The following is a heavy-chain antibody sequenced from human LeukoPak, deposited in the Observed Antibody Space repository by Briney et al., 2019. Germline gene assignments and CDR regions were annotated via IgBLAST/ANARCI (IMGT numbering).Heavy chain of an antibody. V-gene: IGHV3-74*01. Sequence: GGSLRLSCAASGFTFSSYWMHWVRQAPGKGLVWVSRINSDGSSTSYADSVKGRFTISRDNAKNTLYLQMNSLGAEDTAVYYCARGFIAVAGLDYWGQGTLVTVSS. CDR2: INSDGSST. CDR1: GFTFSSYW. J-gene: IGHJ4*02. CDR3: ARGFIAVAGLDY. D-gene: IGHD6-19*01.